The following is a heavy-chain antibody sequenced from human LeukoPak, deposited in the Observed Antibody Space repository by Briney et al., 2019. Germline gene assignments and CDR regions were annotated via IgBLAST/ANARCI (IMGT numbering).Heavy chain of an antibody. CDR2: INPDGGST. V-gene: IGHV1-46*01. CDR3: ARAPRNSSTMLDY. D-gene: IGHD6-13*01. J-gene: IGHJ4*02. Sequence: ASVKVSCKASGYTFTSYWIQWVRQAPGQGLEWMGLINPDGGSTAYAHRFQGRVIMTRDTSTSTAYMDLSSLRSEVTAVYHCARAPRNSSTMLDYWGQGTLVTVSS. CDR1: GYTFTSYW.